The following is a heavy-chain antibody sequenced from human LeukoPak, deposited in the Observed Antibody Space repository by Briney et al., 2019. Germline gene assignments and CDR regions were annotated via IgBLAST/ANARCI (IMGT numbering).Heavy chain of an antibody. V-gene: IGHV3-23*01. Sequence: GGSLRLSCAASGFRFSSYAMSWVRQAPGKGLEWVSAISGSGVSTYYADSVKGRFTDSRDNSKNTLYLQMSSLRAEDTAVYYCAKDERNWNYNLASQTYDWGQGTLVTVSS. CDR3: AKDERNWNYNLASQTYD. J-gene: IGHJ4*02. CDR1: GFRFSSYA. CDR2: ISGSGVST. D-gene: IGHD1-7*01.